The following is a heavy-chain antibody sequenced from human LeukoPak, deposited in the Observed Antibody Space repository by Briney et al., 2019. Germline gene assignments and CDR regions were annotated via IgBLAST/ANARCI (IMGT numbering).Heavy chain of an antibody. V-gene: IGHV3-53*01. J-gene: IGHJ4*02. CDR3: ARDSPGYGSSWPSY. CDR1: GFTVSNSY. CDR2: IFGGGAT. Sequence: GGSLRLSCAASGFTVSNSYMSWVRQAPGKGLEWVSVIFGGGATYYADSVKGRSTISRDNSKNTLYLQMNSLRDEDTAVYYCARDSPGYGSSWPSYWGQGTLVTVSS. D-gene: IGHD6-13*01.